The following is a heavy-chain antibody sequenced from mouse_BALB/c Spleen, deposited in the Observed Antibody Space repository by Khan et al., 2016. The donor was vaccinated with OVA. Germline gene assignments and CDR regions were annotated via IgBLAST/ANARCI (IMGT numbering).Heavy chain of an antibody. J-gene: IGHJ2*01. Sequence: VQLQESGPGLVKPSQSLSLTCTVTGYSITSDYAWNWIRQFPGNKLEWMGYISYSGNTKYNPSLKSRISITRDQSQNKFFLQLNSVTIEDTATYYCARVYGGDFDYWGQGTTLTVSS. D-gene: IGHD1-1*01. CDR3: ARVYGGDFDY. CDR2: ISYSGNT. CDR1: GYSITSDYA. V-gene: IGHV3-2*02.